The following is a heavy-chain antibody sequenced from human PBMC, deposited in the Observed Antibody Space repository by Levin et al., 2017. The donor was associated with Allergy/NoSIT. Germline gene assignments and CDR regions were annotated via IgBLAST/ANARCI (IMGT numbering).Heavy chain of an antibody. CDR2: ISSSSSYI. V-gene: IGHV3-21*01. J-gene: IGHJ4*02. CDR3: ARAYYGSGSHRDFIDY. D-gene: IGHD3-10*01. CDR1: GFTFSSYS. Sequence: PGGSLRLSCAASGFTFSSYSMNWVRQAPGKGLEWVSSISSSSSYIYYADSVKGRFTISRDNAKNSLYLQMNSLRAEDTAVYYCARAYYGSGSHRDFIDYWGQGTLVTVSS.